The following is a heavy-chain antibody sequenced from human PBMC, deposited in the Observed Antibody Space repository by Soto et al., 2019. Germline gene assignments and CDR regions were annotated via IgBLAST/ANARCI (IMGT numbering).Heavy chain of an antibody. D-gene: IGHD6-19*01. J-gene: IGHJ4*02. CDR3: VRRIAVQPRYYFDY. V-gene: IGHV4-34*01. CDR2: INHSGST. Sequence: SETLSLTCAVDGGSFSGYYWSWIRQPPGKGLEWIGEINHSGSTNYNPALKRRGTISGDTSKNQFSLKLTSVSAADTAVYHRVRRIAVQPRYYFDYWGQGTMVTVYS. CDR1: GGSFSGYY.